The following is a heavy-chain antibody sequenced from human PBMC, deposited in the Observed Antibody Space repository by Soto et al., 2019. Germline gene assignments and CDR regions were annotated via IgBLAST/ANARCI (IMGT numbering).Heavy chain of an antibody. V-gene: IGHV5-51*01. D-gene: IGHD2-15*01. Sequence: PGESLKISCKGSGYSFTSYWIGWVRQMPGKGLEWMGIVNPRNSDTRYSPSFQGQVTISADKSISSAYLQWSSLEVSDTAMYYCARHRPGGNPYYGMDVWGQGTTVTVSS. CDR1: GYSFTSYW. J-gene: IGHJ6*02. CDR2: VNPRNSDT. CDR3: ARHRPGGNPYYGMDV.